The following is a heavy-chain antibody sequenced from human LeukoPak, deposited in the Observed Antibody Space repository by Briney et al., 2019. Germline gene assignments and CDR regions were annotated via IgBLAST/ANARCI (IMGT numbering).Heavy chain of an antibody. CDR3: ARDTSSSWYEAYYFDY. V-gene: IGHV1-46*01. CDR2: INPSGGST. CDR1: GYTFTSYY. J-gene: IGHJ4*02. Sequence: ASVKVSCKASGYTFTSYYMHWVRQAPGQGLEWVGIINPSGGSTSYAQKFQGRVTMTRDTSTSTVYMELSSLRSEDTAVYYCARDTSSSWYEAYYFDYWGQGTLVTVSS. D-gene: IGHD6-13*01.